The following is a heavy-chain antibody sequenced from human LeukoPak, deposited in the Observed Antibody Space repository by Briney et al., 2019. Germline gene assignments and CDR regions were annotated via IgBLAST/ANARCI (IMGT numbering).Heavy chain of an antibody. CDR3: ARPYNWGYYEREY. V-gene: IGHV4-39*01. Sequence: SETLSLTCTVSGDSISSDIYSWGWIRQPPGKGLEWIGTIYYGGSTYYNPSLKSRVTTSVDTSKNQFSLRLSSVTAADTAVFYWARPYNWGYYEREYWGQGTLVTVSS. D-gene: IGHD1-26*01. CDR2: IYYGGST. CDR1: GDSISSDIYS. J-gene: IGHJ4*02.